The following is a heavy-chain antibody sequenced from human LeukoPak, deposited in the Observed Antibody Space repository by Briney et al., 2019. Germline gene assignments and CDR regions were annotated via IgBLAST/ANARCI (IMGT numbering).Heavy chain of an antibody. CDR1: GGSISSYY. D-gene: IGHD3-10*01. J-gene: IGHJ4*02. Sequence: SETLSLTCTVSGGSISSYYWSWIRQPPGKGLEWIGYIYYSGSTNYNPSLKSRVTISVDTSKNQFSLKLSSVTAADTAVYYCASRSYYGYYFDFWGQGTLVTVSS. V-gene: IGHV4-59*12. CDR2: IYYSGST. CDR3: ASRSYYGYYFDF.